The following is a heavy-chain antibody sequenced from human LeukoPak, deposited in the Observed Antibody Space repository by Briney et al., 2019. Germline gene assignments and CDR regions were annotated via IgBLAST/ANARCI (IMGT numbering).Heavy chain of an antibody. V-gene: IGHV3-66*01. J-gene: IGHJ4*02. Sequence: GGSLRLSCAASGFTVSSNYMSWVRQAPGKGLEWVSVIYSDGSTYYADSVKGRFTISRDNSKNTLYLQMNSLRAEDTAVYYCAREDRLRGFDYWGQGTLVTVSS. CDR3: AREDRLRGFDY. CDR1: GFTVSSNY. D-gene: IGHD5-12*01. CDR2: IYSDGST.